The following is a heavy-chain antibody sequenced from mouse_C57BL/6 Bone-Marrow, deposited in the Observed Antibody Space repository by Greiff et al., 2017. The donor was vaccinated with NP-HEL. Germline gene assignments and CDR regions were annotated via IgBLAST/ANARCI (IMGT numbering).Heavy chain of an antibody. CDR3: ATTRLSTVVAPDY. CDR2: IYPGSGST. CDR1: GYTFTSYW. D-gene: IGHD1-1*01. J-gene: IGHJ2*01. Sequence: VKLQQPGAELVKPGASVKMSCKASGYTFTSYWITWVKQRPGQGLEWIGDIYPGSGSTNYNEKFKSKATLTVDTSSSTAYMQLSSLTSEDSAVYYCATTRLSTVVAPDYWGQGTTLTVSS. V-gene: IGHV1-55*01.